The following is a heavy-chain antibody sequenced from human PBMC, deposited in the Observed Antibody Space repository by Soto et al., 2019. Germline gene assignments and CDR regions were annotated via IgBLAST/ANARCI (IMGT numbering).Heavy chain of an antibody. CDR2: IIPIFGTA. CDR1: GGTFSSYA. V-gene: IGHV1-69*13. CDR3: ARDMAVSGSYPGVDWFDP. D-gene: IGHD1-26*01. J-gene: IGHJ5*02. Sequence: SVKVSCKASGGTFSSYAISWVRQAPGQGLEWMGGIIPIFGTANYAQKFQGRVTITADESTSTAYMELSSLRSEDTAVYYCARDMAVSGSYPGVDWFDPWGQGNLVTVSS.